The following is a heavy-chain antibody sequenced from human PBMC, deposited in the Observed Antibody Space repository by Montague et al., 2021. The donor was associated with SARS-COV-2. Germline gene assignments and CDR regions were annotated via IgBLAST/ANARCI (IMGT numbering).Heavy chain of an antibody. CDR1: GFTFSSYE. J-gene: IGHJ4*02. CDR2: ISNSGDTK. D-gene: IGHD3-22*01. V-gene: IGHV3-48*03. CDR3: ARAGEDYYYDSSGFLY. Sequence: SLRLSFAASGFTFSSYEMNWVRQAPGKGLEWVSYISNSGDTKYYADSVKGRFTISRDNAKNSLYLQMSSLRAEDTAVYYCARAGEDYYYDSSGFLYWGQGILVTVSS.